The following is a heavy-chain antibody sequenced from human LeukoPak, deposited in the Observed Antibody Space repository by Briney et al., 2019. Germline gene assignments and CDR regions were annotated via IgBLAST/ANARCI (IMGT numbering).Heavy chain of an antibody. Sequence: GASVKVSCKASGYTFTGYYMHWVRQAPGQGLEWMGRINPSSGGTNYAQKFQGRVTMTRDTSISTAYMELSRLRSDDTAVYYCARAVADHDFLDMWGQGTMVTVSS. CDR3: ARAVADHDFLDM. CDR2: INPSSGGT. V-gene: IGHV1-2*06. D-gene: IGHD3/OR15-3a*01. CDR1: GYTFTGYY. J-gene: IGHJ3*02.